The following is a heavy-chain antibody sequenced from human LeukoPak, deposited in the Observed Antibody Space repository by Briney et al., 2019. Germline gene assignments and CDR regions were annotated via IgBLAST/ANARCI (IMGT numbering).Heavy chain of an antibody. V-gene: IGHV3-48*03. CDR1: GFSFSTRE. J-gene: IGHJ6*03. Sequence: GGSLGLSCEASGFSFSTREMNWVRQAPGKGPEWVSYIISSGSTIYYADSVQGRFTTSRDNAKNLLFLQMNSPRPEDTGVYYCARIDRDFYYMDVWGKGTTVTVSS. CDR3: ARIDRDFYYMDV. CDR2: IISSGSTI. D-gene: IGHD3-22*01.